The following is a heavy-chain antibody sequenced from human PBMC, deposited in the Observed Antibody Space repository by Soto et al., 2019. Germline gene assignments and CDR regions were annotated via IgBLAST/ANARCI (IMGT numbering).Heavy chain of an antibody. CDR1: GGSISSGGYY. V-gene: IGHV4-39*01. Sequence: PSETLSLTCTVSGGSISSGGYYWSWIRQHPGKGLEWIGSIDYRGSTYYNPSLKSRLTISGDTSKNQFSLEVSSVTAADTAVYYCARPRGGYSYGFGCFTPCGQETRVTVSS. D-gene: IGHD5-18*01. CDR2: IDYRGST. J-gene: IGHJ5*02. CDR3: ARPRGGYSYGFGCFTP.